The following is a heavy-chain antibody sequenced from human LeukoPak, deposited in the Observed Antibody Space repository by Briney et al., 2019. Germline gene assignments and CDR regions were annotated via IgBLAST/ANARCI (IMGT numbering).Heavy chain of an antibody. V-gene: IGHV4-34*01. CDR1: GGSLSGYY. CDR3: AMSITMIIVIVKRPPTIDY. CDR2: INHSGST. Sequence: SETPSLTCAVYGGSLSGYYWSWIRQSPGKGLEWIGEINHSGSTNYNPSLKSRVTISVDTSKNQFSLKLSSVTAADTAVYYCAMSITMIIVIVKRPPTIDYWGQGTLVTVSS. D-gene: IGHD3-22*01. J-gene: IGHJ4*02.